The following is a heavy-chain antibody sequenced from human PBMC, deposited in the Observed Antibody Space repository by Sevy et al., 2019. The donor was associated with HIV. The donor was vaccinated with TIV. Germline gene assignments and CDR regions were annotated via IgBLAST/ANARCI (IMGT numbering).Heavy chain of an antibody. D-gene: IGHD6-13*01. J-gene: IGHJ4*02. Sequence: GGSLRLSCEASGFTISRYAMGWVRQAPGKGLVWVSSISSGGGSTYYADSVKGRFTISRDNSKNTIYLQMNSLRGDDTALFYCAKRRAIAGAGFDYWGRGTLVTVSS. CDR1: GFTISRYA. CDR2: ISSGGGST. V-gene: IGHV3-23*01. CDR3: AKRRAIAGAGFDY.